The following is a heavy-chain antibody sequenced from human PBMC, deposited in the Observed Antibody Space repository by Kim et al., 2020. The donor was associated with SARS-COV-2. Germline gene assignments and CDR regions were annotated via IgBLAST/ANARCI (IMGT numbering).Heavy chain of an antibody. J-gene: IGHJ4*02. Sequence: NPSLKSRVTISVDTSKNQFSLKLSSVTAADTAVYYCARSPLGYFEYYFDYWGQGTLVTVSS. D-gene: IGHD3-9*01. V-gene: IGHV4-59*01. CDR3: ARSPLGYFEYYFDY.